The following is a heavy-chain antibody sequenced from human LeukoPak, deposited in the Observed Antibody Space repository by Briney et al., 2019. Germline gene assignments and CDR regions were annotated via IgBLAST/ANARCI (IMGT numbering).Heavy chain of an antibody. Sequence: SETLSLTCAVYGESFRDYYWSWIRQPPGKGLEWIGSIYYSGSTYYNPSLKSRVTISVDTSKNQFSLKLSSVTAADTAVYYCARVKRYCSSTSCYWDWFDPWGQGTLVTVSS. V-gene: IGHV4-34*01. D-gene: IGHD2-2*01. CDR3: ARVKRYCSSTSCYWDWFDP. CDR2: IYYSGST. J-gene: IGHJ5*02. CDR1: GESFRDYY.